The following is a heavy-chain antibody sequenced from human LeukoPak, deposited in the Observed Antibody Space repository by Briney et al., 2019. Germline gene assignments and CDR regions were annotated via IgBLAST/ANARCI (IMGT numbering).Heavy chain of an antibody. CDR3: ARVAAAGEKLNWFDP. Sequence: PGGSLRLSCAASGFTFSSYWMHWVRQVPGKGLVWVSHINSDGSSTSYADSVKGRFTISRDNAKNTLFLQMNSLRADDTAVYYCARVAAAGEKLNWFDPWGQGTLVTVSS. V-gene: IGHV3-74*01. CDR1: GFTFSSYW. J-gene: IGHJ5*02. CDR2: INSDGSST. D-gene: IGHD6-13*01.